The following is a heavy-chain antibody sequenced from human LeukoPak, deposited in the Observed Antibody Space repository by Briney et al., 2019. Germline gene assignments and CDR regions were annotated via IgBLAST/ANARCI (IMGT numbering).Heavy chain of an antibody. CDR2: IGAGGTFT. D-gene: IGHD6-13*01. Sequence: GGSLRLSCTASGFTFSSYAMNWVRQAPGKGLEWVSGIGAGGTFTYYADSVKGRFTISRDNSRNTLYLQMNSLRADDTAVYYCAKVPTKYSSSWYAWGQGTLVTVSS. CDR3: AKVPTKYSSSWYA. CDR1: GFTFSSYA. J-gene: IGHJ5*02. V-gene: IGHV3-23*01.